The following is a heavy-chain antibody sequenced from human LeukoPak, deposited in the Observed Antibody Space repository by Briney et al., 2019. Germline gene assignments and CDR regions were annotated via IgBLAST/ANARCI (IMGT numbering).Heavy chain of an antibody. V-gene: IGHV3-30*14. Sequence: GGSLRLSCAASGFIFTNYAMHWVRQAPGKGLEWVGVRSYDGSDEYYADSVKGRFTVSRDNSKNTLSLQMNSLRAEDTALYFCARDIWVGASYSGACDIWGQGTMVTVSS. CDR3: ARDIWVGASYSGACDI. J-gene: IGHJ3*02. CDR1: GFIFTNYA. D-gene: IGHD1-26*01. CDR2: RSYDGSDE.